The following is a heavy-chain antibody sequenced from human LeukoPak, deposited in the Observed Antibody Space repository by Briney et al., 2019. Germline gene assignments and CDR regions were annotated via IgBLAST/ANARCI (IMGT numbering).Heavy chain of an antibody. CDR2: IYKNAIT. D-gene: IGHD3-10*01. V-gene: IGHV3-53*01. CDR1: GFIVSSNY. J-gene: IGHJ6*03. Sequence: GGSLRLSCAASGFIVSSNYMTWVRQAPGKGLEWVSVIYKNAITYYADTVKGRFTISRDNSKNTLYLQMNSLRADDTAVYYCARSLRVRGVPDYMDVWGKGTTVTISS. CDR3: ARSLRVRGVPDYMDV.